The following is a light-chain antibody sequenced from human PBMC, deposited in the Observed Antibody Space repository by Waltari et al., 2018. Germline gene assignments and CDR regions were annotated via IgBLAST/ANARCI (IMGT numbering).Light chain of an antibody. V-gene: IGLV1-47*01. CDR1: SSNTGSNY. J-gene: IGLJ2*01. CDR3: AAWDDSLSGVL. CDR2: RNN. Sequence: SVLTQPPSASGTPGQRVTISCSGSSSNTGSNYVSWYQQPPGPAPKLLICRNNQRPSGVPDRLSGSKSGTSASLAISGLRSEDEADYYCAAWDDSLSGVLFGGGTKLTV.